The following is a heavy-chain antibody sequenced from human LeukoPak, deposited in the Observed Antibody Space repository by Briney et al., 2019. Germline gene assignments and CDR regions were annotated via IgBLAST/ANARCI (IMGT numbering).Heavy chain of an antibody. Sequence: SETLSLTCTVSGGSLSSYYWSWIRQPAGKGLELIGRIYPSGSTNYNPSLKSRVTMSVDTSKNQFSLKLSSVTAADTAVYYCARAPTGTGGWSWFDPWGQGTLVTVSS. CDR1: GGSLSSYY. J-gene: IGHJ5*02. D-gene: IGHD1-1*01. CDR2: IYPSGST. CDR3: ARAPTGTGGWSWFDP. V-gene: IGHV4-4*07.